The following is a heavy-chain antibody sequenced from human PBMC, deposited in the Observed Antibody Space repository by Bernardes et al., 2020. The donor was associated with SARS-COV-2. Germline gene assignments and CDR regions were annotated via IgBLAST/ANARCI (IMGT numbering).Heavy chain of an antibody. V-gene: IGHV3-33*08. CDR1: GFTFSSYG. CDR2: IWYDGSNK. Sequence: GGSLRLSCAASGFTFSSYGMHWVRQAPGKGLEWVAVIWYDGSNKYYANSVKGRFTISRDNSKNTLYLQMNSLRAEDTAVYYCARAGAHCSSTSCQMIPSYYYYYGMDVWGQGTTVTVSS. J-gene: IGHJ6*02. D-gene: IGHD2-2*01. CDR3: ARAGAHCSSTSCQMIPSYYYYYGMDV.